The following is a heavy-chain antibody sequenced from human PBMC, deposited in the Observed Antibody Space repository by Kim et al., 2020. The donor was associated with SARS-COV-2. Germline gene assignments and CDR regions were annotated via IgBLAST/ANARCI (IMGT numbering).Heavy chain of an antibody. V-gene: IGHV1-18*01. Sequence: ASVKVSCKPTGYTFSHHGISWVRQAPGQGLEWLGRISTYNGDTEYAQKFQDRVTMTTDPSTSTAYMEVRTLTSDDTAVYFCARGDGDFYNPTLDYWGQGTLVTVSS. J-gene: IGHJ4*02. CDR3: ARGDGDFYNPTLDY. CDR1: GYTFSHHG. CDR2: ISTYNGDT. D-gene: IGHD4-17*01.